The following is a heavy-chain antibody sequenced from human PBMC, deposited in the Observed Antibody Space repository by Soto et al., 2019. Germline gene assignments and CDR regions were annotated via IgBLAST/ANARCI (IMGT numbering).Heavy chain of an antibody. V-gene: IGHV4-31*03. Sequence: QVQLQESGPGLVKPSQTLSLTCTVSGGSISSGGYYWSWIRQHPGKGLEWIGYIYYSGGTYYNPSRTSRVTISVDTSKNQFSLKLSCVTAADTAVYYCARSREYSGYDPYYFDYWGQGTLVTVSS. J-gene: IGHJ4*02. CDR1: GGSISSGGYY. CDR3: ARSREYSGYDPYYFDY. CDR2: IYYSGGT. D-gene: IGHD5-12*01.